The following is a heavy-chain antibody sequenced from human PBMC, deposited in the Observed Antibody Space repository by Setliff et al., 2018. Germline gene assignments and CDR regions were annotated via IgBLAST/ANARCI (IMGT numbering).Heavy chain of an antibody. D-gene: IGHD3-10*01. Sequence: PGESLKISCKGSGFSFTDFWIGWVRQMPGKGLEWMGLIYAGDSDTRYNPSFQGRVTMSADKSINTAYLQWSSLKASDTAIYYCARQKSTGSGNNWFDPWGQGTRVTVS. CDR1: GFSFTDFW. V-gene: IGHV5-51*01. J-gene: IGHJ5*02. CDR3: ARQKSTGSGNNWFDP. CDR2: IYAGDSDT.